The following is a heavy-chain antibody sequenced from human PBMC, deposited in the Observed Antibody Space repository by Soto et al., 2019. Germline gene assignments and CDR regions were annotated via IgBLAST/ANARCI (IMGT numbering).Heavy chain of an antibody. D-gene: IGHD5-12*01. CDR1: GADINTYS. J-gene: IGHJ6*02. V-gene: IGHV4-4*07. Sequence: PSEHLSLTCSVSGADINTYSWTWIRQPAGKGLEWIGRIYTSASINYNPSLKGRVTLSVDTSTNQVYLRLHSVTAADTAIYYGARDREAGYKVYFGRDVCGQGTTLT. CDR3: ARDREAGYKVYFGRDV. CDR2: IYTSASI.